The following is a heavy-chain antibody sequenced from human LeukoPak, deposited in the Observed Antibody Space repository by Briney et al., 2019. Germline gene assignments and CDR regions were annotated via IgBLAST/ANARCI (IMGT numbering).Heavy chain of an antibody. CDR2: ISSSSSTI. CDR1: GFTFSSYS. V-gene: IGHV3-48*01. J-gene: IGHJ6*03. D-gene: IGHD6-6*01. CDR3: AREESIAARPGHYYYYMDV. Sequence: GGSLRLSCAASGFTFSSYSMNWVRQAPGKGLEWVSYISSSSSTIYYADSVKGRFTISRDNAKNSLYLQMNSLRAEDTAVYYCAREESIAARPGHYYYYMDVWGKGTTVTVSS.